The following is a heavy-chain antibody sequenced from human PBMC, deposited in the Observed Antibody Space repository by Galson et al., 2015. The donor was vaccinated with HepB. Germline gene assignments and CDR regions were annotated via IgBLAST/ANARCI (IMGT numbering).Heavy chain of an antibody. CDR2: IHPSGAST. CDR3: ARTHSSAWRHYFDY. D-gene: IGHD6-19*01. CDR1: GYTFSTYF. V-gene: IGHV1-46*01. J-gene: IGHJ4*02. Sequence: SVKVSCKASGYTFSTYFMNWVRQAPGQGPEWTGIIHPSGASTAYAQKFQGRVTMTGDTSTNTFYMEVSSLTSDDTAIYYCARTHSSAWRHYFDYWGQGTLVTVSS.